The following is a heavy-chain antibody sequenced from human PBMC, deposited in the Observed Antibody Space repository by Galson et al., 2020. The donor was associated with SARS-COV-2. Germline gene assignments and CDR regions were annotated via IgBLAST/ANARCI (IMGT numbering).Heavy chain of an antibody. CDR2: ILYDVRYT. D-gene: IGHD3-10*01. V-gene: IGHV3-30*04. CDR1: GFPFSNYA. CDR3: ATSDPRYYSGIYYPPGF. Sequence: GGSLRLSCAGSGFPFSNYAMHCVRQAPVLALDWVALILYDVRYTYYSDPVNGRFTISRDNSKNTLYLQMNSLRPGDTDVYYCATSDPRYYSGIYYPPGFWGQGTLVTVSS. J-gene: IGHJ4*02.